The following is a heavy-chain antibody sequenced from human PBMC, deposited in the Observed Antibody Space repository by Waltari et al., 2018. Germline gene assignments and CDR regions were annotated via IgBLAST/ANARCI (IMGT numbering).Heavy chain of an antibody. CDR2: INHSGRT. CDR3: ARGGGPRGFDFDY. J-gene: IGHJ4*02. V-gene: IGHV4-34*01. CDR1: GGSFSGYY. D-gene: IGHD3-16*01. Sequence: QVQLQQWGAGLLKPSETLSLTCAVYGGSFSGYYWSWFRQPPGKGLEWIGEINHSGRTNYNPSLKRRVTISVDTSKNQFSLKLSSVTAADTAVYYCARGGGPRGFDFDYWGQGTLVTVSS.